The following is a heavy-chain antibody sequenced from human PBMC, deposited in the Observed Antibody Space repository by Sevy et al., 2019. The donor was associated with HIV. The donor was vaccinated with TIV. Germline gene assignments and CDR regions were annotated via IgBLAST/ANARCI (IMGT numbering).Heavy chain of an antibody. CDR3: AKEGYYYDSRSSDWFDP. CDR2: ISYDGSEK. Sequence: GGSLRLSCAASAFTISTYGFHWVRQAPGKGLEWVALISYDGSEKYYADSVEGRFTISRDTSKNTLYLQMNNLTPEDTAVYYCAKEGYYYDSRSSDWFDPWGPGALVTVSS. CDR1: AFTISTYG. V-gene: IGHV3-30*18. J-gene: IGHJ5*02. D-gene: IGHD3-22*01.